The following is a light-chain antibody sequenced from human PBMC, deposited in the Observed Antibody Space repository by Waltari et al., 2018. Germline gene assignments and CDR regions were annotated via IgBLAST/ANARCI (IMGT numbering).Light chain of an antibody. V-gene: IGLV2-14*01. CDR3: CSYTTSSTVL. CDR2: GVS. CDR1: NSDVGGYNY. Sequence: QSAPTQPPSVSGSPGQSVTISCTGTNSDVGGYNYVSWYQQHPGKAPKLMIYGVSNRPSGVSDRFSGSKSGSTASLTISGLQAEDEADYYCCSYTTSSTVLFGGGTRLTVL. J-gene: IGLJ2*01.